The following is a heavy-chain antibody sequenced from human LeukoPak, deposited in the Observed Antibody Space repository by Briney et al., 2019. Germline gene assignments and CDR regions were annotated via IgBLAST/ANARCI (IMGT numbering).Heavy chain of an antibody. D-gene: IGHD3-22*01. Sequence: SVKVSCKASGGSFTFTSHAISWVRQAPGQGLEWMGGLIPIYGSANYAQKFQGRLTITSDESTRTVYMELSSLRPEDSAVHYCAGFFYDNSGDAFGIWGQGTMVTVSS. CDR1: GGSFTFTSHA. CDR2: LIPIYGSA. J-gene: IGHJ3*02. CDR3: AGFFYDNSGDAFGI. V-gene: IGHV1-69*13.